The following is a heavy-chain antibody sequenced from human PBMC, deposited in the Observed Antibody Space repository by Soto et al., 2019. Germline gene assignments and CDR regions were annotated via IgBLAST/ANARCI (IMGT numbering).Heavy chain of an antibody. V-gene: IGHV5-10-1*01. Sequence: GESLKISCKGSVYSFTSYWISWVRQMPGKGLEWMGRIGPSDSYTNYSPSFQGHVTISADKSISTAYLQWSSLKASDTAMYYCARYSMAYYYYYGMDVWGQGTTVTVSS. J-gene: IGHJ6*02. CDR3: ARYSMAYYYYYGMDV. D-gene: IGHD3-10*01. CDR2: IGPSDSYT. CDR1: VYSFTSYW.